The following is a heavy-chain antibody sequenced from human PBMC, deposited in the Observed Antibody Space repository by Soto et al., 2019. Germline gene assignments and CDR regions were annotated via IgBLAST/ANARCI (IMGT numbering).Heavy chain of an antibody. Sequence: AAVKVSCKASGYTFSSYAMHWVRQAPGQRLEWMGWINAGYGNTKSSQKFQDRVTISRDTSASTAYMELTSLRSEDTAVYYCARDTGDGTVDFWGQGTLVTVSS. CDR3: ARDTGDGTVDF. CDR2: INAGYGNT. D-gene: IGHD7-27*01. CDR1: GYTFSSYA. V-gene: IGHV1-3*01. J-gene: IGHJ4*02.